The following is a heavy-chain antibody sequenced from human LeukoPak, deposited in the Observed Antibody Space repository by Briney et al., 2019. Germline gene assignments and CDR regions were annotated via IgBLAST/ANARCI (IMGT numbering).Heavy chain of an antibody. CDR1: GFTFSSYA. Sequence: PGGSLRLSCAASGFTFSSYAMSWIRRPPGKGLGWASAISGSGGSTYYADSVKGRFTISRDNSKNTLYLQMNSLRAEDTAVYYCAKDRRYSSFDYWGQGTLVTVSS. J-gene: IGHJ4*02. CDR3: AKDRRYSSFDY. V-gene: IGHV3-23*01. D-gene: IGHD6-13*01. CDR2: ISGSGGST.